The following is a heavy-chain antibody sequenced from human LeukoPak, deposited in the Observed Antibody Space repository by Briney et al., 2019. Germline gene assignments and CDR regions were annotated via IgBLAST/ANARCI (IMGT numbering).Heavy chain of an antibody. Sequence: PGRSLRLSCVASGFTFSSYGMHWVRQAPGKGLEWVAVISYDGSNEYYADSVKGRFTISRDNSKNTLYVQMNSLRTEDTAVYYCAKDWGGCSSSSCYAGHFDYWAREPWSPSPQ. J-gene: IGHJ4*02. V-gene: IGHV3-30*18. CDR1: GFTFSSYG. D-gene: IGHD2-2*01. CDR2: ISYDGSNE. CDR3: AKDWGGCSSSSCYAGHFDY.